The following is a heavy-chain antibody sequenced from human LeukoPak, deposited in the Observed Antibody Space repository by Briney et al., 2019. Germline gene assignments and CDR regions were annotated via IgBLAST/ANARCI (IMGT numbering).Heavy chain of an antibody. V-gene: IGHV3-7*01. Sequence: GGSLRLSCAASGFTLSSYWMSWVRQAPGKGLEWVANIKQDGSEKYYVDSVKGRFTISRDNAKNSLYLQMNSLRAEDTAVYYCARDPPPLYYYDSSGYTWGQGTLVTVSS. CDR3: ARDPPPLYYYDSSGYT. CDR1: GFTLSSYW. J-gene: IGHJ5*02. CDR2: IKQDGSEK. D-gene: IGHD3-22*01.